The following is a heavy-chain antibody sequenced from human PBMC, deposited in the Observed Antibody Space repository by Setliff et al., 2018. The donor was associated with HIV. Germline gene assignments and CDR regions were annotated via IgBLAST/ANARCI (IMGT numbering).Heavy chain of an antibody. CDR2: IFSNDEK. CDR3: ARTPTREWFLRAYFDY. CDR1: GFSLSNARMG. J-gene: IGHJ4*02. D-gene: IGHD3-3*01. Sequence: GSGPTLVNPTETLTLTCTVSGFSLSNARMGVSWIRQPPGKALEGLAHIFSNDEKSYSTSLKSRLTISKDTSKSQVVLTMTNMDPVDTATYYCARTPTREWFLRAYFDYWGQGTLVTVSS. V-gene: IGHV2-26*01.